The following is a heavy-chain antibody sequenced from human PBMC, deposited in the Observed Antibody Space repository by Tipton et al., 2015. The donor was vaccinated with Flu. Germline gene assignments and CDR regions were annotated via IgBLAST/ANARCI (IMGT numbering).Heavy chain of an antibody. CDR1: GFTFSSYW. CDR2: IKQDGSEK. V-gene: IGHV3-7*01. Sequence: SLRLPCAASGFTFSSYWMSWVRQAPGKGLEWVANIKQDGSEKYYVDSVKGRFTISRDNAKNSLYLQMNSLRVEDTAVYFCAKDHSCTATSCPAKAFDPWGQGTLVTVSS. D-gene: IGHD2-2*01. J-gene: IGHJ5*02. CDR3: AKDHSCTATSCPAKAFDP.